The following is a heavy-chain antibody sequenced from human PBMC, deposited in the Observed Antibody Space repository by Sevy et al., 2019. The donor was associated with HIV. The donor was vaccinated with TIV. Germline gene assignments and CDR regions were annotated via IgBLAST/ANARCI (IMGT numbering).Heavy chain of an antibody. CDR3: AIPGAAAGSGYYYYGMDV. Sequence: GGSLRLSCAASGFTFSSYAMSWVRQAPGKGLEWVSAISGSGGSTYYADSVKGRFTISRDNSKNTMKLQMNSLRAEDTAVYYCAIPGAAAGSGYYYYGMDVWGQGTTVTVSS. CDR2: ISGSGGST. J-gene: IGHJ6*02. V-gene: IGHV3-23*01. CDR1: GFTFSSYA. D-gene: IGHD6-13*01.